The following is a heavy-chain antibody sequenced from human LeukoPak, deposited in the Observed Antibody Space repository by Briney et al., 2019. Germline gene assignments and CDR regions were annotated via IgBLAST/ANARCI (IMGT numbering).Heavy chain of an antibody. Sequence: SVKVSCKASGGTFSSYAISWVRQAPGQGLEWMGGIIPIFGTANYAQKFQGRVTITADESTSTAYMELSSLRSEDTAVYYCGGGGGYGSESSLDFDYWGQGTLVTVSS. J-gene: IGHJ4*02. D-gene: IGHD3-10*01. CDR3: GGGGGYGSESSLDFDY. CDR1: GGTFSSYA. CDR2: IIPIFGTA. V-gene: IGHV1-69*01.